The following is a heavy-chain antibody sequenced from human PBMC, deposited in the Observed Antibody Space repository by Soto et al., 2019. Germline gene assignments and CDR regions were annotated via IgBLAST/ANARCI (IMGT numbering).Heavy chain of an antibody. CDR2: ISAYNGNT. CDR3: AKENAGPFDY. Sequence: ASVKVSCKASGYTFSSYGISWVRQAPGQRLEWMGRISAYNGNTNYAQKFQGRVTMTRDTSTSTAYMELNSLRSEDTAIYYCAKENAGPFDYWGQGTLVTVSS. D-gene: IGHD2-8*01. V-gene: IGHV1-18*01. CDR1: GYTFSSYG. J-gene: IGHJ4*02.